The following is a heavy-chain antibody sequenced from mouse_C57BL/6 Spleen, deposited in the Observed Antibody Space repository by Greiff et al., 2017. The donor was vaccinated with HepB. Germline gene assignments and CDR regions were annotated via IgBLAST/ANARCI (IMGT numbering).Heavy chain of an antibody. CDR1: GYTFTDYY. CDR3: ASHYYYGSSYWYFDV. CDR2: INPNNGGT. V-gene: IGHV1-26*01. Sequence: EVQLQQSGPELVKPGASVKISCKASGYTFTDYYMNWVKQSHGKSLEWIGDINPNNGGTSYNQKFKGKATLTVDKSSSTAYMELRSLTSEDSAVYYCASHYYYGSSYWYFDVWGTGTTVTVSS. D-gene: IGHD1-1*01. J-gene: IGHJ1*03.